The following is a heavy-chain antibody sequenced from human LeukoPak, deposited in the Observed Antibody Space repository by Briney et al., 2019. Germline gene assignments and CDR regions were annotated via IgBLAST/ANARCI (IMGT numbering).Heavy chain of an antibody. J-gene: IGHJ4*02. Sequence: SVKVSCKVSGYTLTELSMHWVRQAPGQGLEWMGRIIPIFGTANYAQKFQGRVTITTDESTSTAYMELSSLRSEDTAVYYCARERSYGSGEAVGYWGQGTLVTVSS. CDR3: ARERSYGSGEAVGY. CDR2: IIPIFGTA. V-gene: IGHV1-69*05. D-gene: IGHD3-10*01. CDR1: GYTLTELS.